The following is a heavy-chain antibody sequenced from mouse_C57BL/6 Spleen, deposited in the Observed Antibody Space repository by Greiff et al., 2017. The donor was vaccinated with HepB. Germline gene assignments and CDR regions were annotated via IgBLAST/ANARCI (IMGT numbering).Heavy chain of an antibody. CDR1: GFTFSDYG. V-gene: IGHV5-17*01. CDR3: AGSGYDYPLAY. D-gene: IGHD2-4*01. CDR2: ISSGSSTI. Sequence: EVHLVESGGGLVKPGGSLKLSCAASGFTFSDYGMHWVRQAPEKGLEWVAYISSGSSTIYYADTVKGRFTISRDNAKNTLFLQMTSLRSEDTAMYYCAGSGYDYPLAYWGQGTLVTVSA. J-gene: IGHJ3*01.